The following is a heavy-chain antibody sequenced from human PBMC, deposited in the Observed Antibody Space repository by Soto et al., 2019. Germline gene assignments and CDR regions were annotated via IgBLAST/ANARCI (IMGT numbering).Heavy chain of an antibody. J-gene: IGHJ5*02. V-gene: IGHV4-39*01. CDR2: IHYGGAT. CDR1: GVSITSTSYY. D-gene: IGHD6-13*01. CDR3: ARRWGSTTPASIGL. Sequence: SETLSLTCSVYGVSITSTSYYWGWVRQPPGKGLEWIGSIHYGGATYYSPSLKSRVTISADASTNTLSLKLTSVTATDTAVYYCARRWGSTTPASIGLWGQGTLVTVSS.